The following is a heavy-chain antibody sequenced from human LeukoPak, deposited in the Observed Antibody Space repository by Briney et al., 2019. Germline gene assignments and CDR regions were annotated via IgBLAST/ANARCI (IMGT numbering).Heavy chain of an antibody. V-gene: IGHV3-20*04. D-gene: IGHD3-3*01. CDR1: GFTFDDYG. CDR2: INWNGGST. J-gene: IGHJ4*02. Sequence: GGSLRLSCAASGFTFDDYGMSWVRQAPGKGLEWVSGINWNGGSTGYADSVKGRSTISRDNAKNSLYLQMNSLRAEDTALYYCARVEVDGNDFRSGYYTGQFDYWGQGTLVTVSS. CDR3: ARVEVDGNDFRSGYYTGQFDY.